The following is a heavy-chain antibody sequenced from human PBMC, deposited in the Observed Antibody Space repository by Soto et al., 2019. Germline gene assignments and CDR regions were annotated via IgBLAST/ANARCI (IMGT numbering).Heavy chain of an antibody. CDR2: IYYSGTT. CDR1: GGSISSGGYY. J-gene: IGHJ5*02. V-gene: IGHV4-31*03. CDR3: ARVPRSYYGSETNWFDP. D-gene: IGHD3-10*01. Sequence: QVQLQESGPGLVKPSRTLSLTCTVSGGSISSGGYYWSWIRQHPGKGLEWIGYIYYSGTTYYNPSLKSRVAISVDTSKNQFSLNLTSVTAADTAVYYCARVPRSYYGSETNWFDPWGQGTLVTVSS.